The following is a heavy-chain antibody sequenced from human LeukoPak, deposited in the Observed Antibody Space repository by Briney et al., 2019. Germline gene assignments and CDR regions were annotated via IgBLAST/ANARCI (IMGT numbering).Heavy chain of an antibody. V-gene: IGHV3-9*01. J-gene: IGHJ6*02. CDR1: GFTFDDYA. D-gene: IGHD5-18*01. CDR3: AKDRGYSYGSDGMDV. CDR2: ISWNSDSI. Sequence: GGSLRLSCAASGFTFDDYAMHWVRQAPGKGLEWVSGISWNSDSIGYADSVKGRFTISRDKAKNSLYLQMNSLRTEDTALYYCAKDRGYSYGSDGMDVWGQGTTVTVSS.